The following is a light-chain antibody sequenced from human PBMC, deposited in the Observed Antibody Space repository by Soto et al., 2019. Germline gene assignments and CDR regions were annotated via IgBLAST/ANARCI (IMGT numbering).Light chain of an antibody. CDR3: QQYGSSQYT. J-gene: IGKJ2*01. CDR1: QSVSNSY. CDR2: GAS. V-gene: IGKV3-20*01. Sequence: EIVLTQSPGTLSLSPGERATLYCRASQSVSNSYLVWYQQKPGQAPRLLIYGASSMSTGIPDRFSGSGSGTDFTLTISRLEPEDLAVYYCQQYGSSQYTFGQGTKREIK.